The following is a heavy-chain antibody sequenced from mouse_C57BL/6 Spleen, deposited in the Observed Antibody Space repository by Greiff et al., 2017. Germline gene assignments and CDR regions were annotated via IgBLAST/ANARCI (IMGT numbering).Heavy chain of an antibody. CDR2: INPSNGGT. CDR3: ARADYGYPWFAY. V-gene: IGHV1-53*01. J-gene: IGHJ3*01. Sequence: VQLQQPGTELVKPGASVKLSCNASGYTFTSYWMHWVKQRPGQGLEWIGNINPSNGGTNYNEKFKSKATLTVDKSSSTAYMQLSSLTSEDSAVYYCARADYGYPWFAYWGQGTLVTVSA. CDR1: GYTFTSYW. D-gene: IGHD2-2*01.